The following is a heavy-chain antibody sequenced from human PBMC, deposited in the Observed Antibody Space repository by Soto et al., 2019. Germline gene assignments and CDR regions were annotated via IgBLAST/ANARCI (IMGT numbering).Heavy chain of an antibody. D-gene: IGHD4-17*01. CDR1: GFTFSSYA. J-gene: IGHJ4*02. CDR3: AKRDYGEAVIGN. Sequence: EVQLLESGGGLVQPGGSLRLACAASGFTFSSYAMSWVRQAPGKGLEWVSAISGSGCSTYYADSVKGRFTISRDNSKNTLYLQMNSLRAEDTAVYSCAKRDYGEAVIGNWGQGTLGTVS. V-gene: IGHV3-23*01. CDR2: ISGSGCST.